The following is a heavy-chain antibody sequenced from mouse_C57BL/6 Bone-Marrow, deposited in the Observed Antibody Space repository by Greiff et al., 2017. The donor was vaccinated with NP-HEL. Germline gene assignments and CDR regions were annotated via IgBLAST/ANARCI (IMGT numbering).Heavy chain of an antibody. Sequence: EVKVVESGGGLVKPGGSLKLSCAASGFTFSSYAMSWVRQTPEKRLEWVATISDGGSYTYYPDNVKGRFTISRDNAKNNLYLQMSHLKSEDTAMYYCARGTTVDYAMDYWGQGTSVTVSS. V-gene: IGHV5-4*03. CDR3: ARGTTVDYAMDY. J-gene: IGHJ4*01. D-gene: IGHD1-1*01. CDR2: ISDGGSYT. CDR1: GFTFSSYA.